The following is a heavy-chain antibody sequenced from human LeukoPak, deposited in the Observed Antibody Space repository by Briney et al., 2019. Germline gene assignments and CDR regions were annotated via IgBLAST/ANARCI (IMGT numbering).Heavy chain of an antibody. CDR1: GYRFTSYW. CDR3: ARRSFRPGTFDY. J-gene: IGHJ4*02. D-gene: IGHD1-14*01. CDR2: IYPGDSDT. Sequence: PGESLKISCKGSGYRFTSYWIGWVRQMPGKGLEWMGIIYPGDSDTRYSPSSQGQVTISADKSISTTYLQWSSLKASDNAMYYCARRSFRPGTFDYWGQGTLVTVSS. V-gene: IGHV5-51*01.